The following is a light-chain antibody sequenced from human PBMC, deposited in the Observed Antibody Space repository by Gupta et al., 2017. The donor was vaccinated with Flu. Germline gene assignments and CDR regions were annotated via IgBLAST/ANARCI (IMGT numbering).Light chain of an antibody. CDR1: RSNIGAGFD. V-gene: IGLV1-40*01. CDR2: GNS. CDR3: QSYDSSLSGVV. Sequence: SVLTQPPSVSGVPGQRVTLSCTGSRSNIGAGFDVHWYQQLPGTAPKLLIYGNSNRPSGVPDRFSGSKSGTSASLAITGLQAEDEADYYCQSYDSSLSGVVFGGGTKLTVL. J-gene: IGLJ2*01.